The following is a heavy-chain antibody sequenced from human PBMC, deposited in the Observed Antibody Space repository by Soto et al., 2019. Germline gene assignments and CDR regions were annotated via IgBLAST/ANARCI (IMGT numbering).Heavy chain of an antibody. Sequence: GGSLRLSCAASEFTVTNNEMSWVRQAPGKGLEWVSILYSGGNTYYADSVEGRFTISRDGSKNTLYLHMNSLRAEDTAVYYCALRRVAYADFWGQGTRVTVSS. CDR1: EFTVTNNE. CDR2: LYSGGNT. V-gene: IGHV3-53*01. J-gene: IGHJ4*02. CDR3: ALRRVAYADF. D-gene: IGHD2-2*01.